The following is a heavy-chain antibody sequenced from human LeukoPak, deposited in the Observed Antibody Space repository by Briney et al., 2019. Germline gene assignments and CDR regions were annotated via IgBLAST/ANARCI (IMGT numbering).Heavy chain of an antibody. J-gene: IGHJ3*02. CDR1: GFTFSSYW. D-gene: IGHD4-17*01. CDR2: ISGSGGST. Sequence: GGSLRLSCVASGFTFSSYWMSWVRQAPGKGLEWVSAISGSGGSTYYADSVKGRFTISRDNSKNTLYLQMNSLRAEDTAIYYCAKDPNGDYVGAFDIWGHGTVVTVSS. V-gene: IGHV3-23*01. CDR3: AKDPNGDYVGAFDI.